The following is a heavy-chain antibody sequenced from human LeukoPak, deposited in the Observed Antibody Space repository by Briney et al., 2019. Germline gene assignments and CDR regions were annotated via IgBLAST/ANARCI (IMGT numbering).Heavy chain of an antibody. CDR1: GGSISSGSYY. CDR3: AERRIWFGEWGVNWFDP. CDR2: INHSGST. J-gene: IGHJ5*02. V-gene: IGHV4-39*07. D-gene: IGHD3-10*01. Sequence: SETLSLTCTVSGGSISSGSYYWSWIRQPPGKGLEWIGEINHSGSTNYNPSLKSRVTISVDTSKNQFSLKLSSVTAADTAVYYCAERRIWFGEWGVNWFDPWGQGTLVTVSS.